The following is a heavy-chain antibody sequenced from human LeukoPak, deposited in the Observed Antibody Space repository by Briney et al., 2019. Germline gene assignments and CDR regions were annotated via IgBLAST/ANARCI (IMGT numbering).Heavy chain of an antibody. V-gene: IGHV4-59*01. J-gene: IGHJ5*02. Sequence: PSETLSLTCTVSGGSISSYYWSWIRQPPGKGLEWIGYIYYSGSTNYNPSLKSRVTISVDTSKNQFSLKLSSVTAADTAVYYCARGYGSGSYFGPNRFDPWGQGTLVTVSS. CDR1: GGSISSYY. D-gene: IGHD3-10*01. CDR3: ARGYGSGSYFGPNRFDP. CDR2: IYYSGST.